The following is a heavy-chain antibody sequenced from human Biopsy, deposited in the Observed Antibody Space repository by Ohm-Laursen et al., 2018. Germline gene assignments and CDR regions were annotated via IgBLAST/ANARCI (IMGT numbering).Heavy chain of an antibody. CDR3: ARDRGYYSDRTVPGYFDL. D-gene: IGHD3-22*01. V-gene: IGHV4-59*01. CDR1: GDSISSYY. Sequence: GTLSPTCTVSGDSISSYYWSWIRQPPGKGLEWIGYVYYTGSTDYNPSLQGRVTISVDTSKNHFSLRLRSVTPADTAIYCARDRGYYSDRTVPGYFDLWGRGTLVTVSS. CDR2: VYYTGST. J-gene: IGHJ2*01.